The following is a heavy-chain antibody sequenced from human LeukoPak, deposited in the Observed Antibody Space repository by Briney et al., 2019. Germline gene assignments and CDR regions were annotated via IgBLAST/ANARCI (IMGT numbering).Heavy chain of an antibody. CDR2: IYTTGAT. CDR3: GRQGYTASYYFLDY. D-gene: IGHD1-26*01. Sequence: SETLSLNCTVSSGSINSYYWGRVRQPPGKGLEWIGRIYTTGATQYNPSLKSRIIMSVDTSTNQFSLNLRSVTAADTAVYYCGRQGYTASYYFLDYWSQGTLVAVS. J-gene: IGHJ4*02. CDR1: SGSINSYY. V-gene: IGHV4-4*07.